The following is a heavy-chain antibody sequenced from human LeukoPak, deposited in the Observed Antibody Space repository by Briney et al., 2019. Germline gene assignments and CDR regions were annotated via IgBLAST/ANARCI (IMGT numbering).Heavy chain of an antibody. CDR1: GFTFSSYW. CDR2: IKQDGSEK. V-gene: IGHV3-7*01. J-gene: IGHJ4*02. Sequence: GGSLRLSCAASGFTFSSYWMSWVRQAPGKGLEWVANIKQDGSEKYYVDSVKGRFTISRDNAKNSVYLQMNSLRAEDTAVYYCARGKIVGATHFDYWGQGTLVTVSS. CDR3: ARGKIVGATHFDY. D-gene: IGHD1-26*01.